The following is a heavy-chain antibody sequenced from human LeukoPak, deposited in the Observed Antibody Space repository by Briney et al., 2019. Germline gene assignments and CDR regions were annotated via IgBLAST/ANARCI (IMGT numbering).Heavy chain of an antibody. CDR2: ISAYNGNT. V-gene: IGHV1-18*04. CDR3: ARDLEESSTSCYLDY. CDR1: GYTFTSYG. D-gene: IGHD2-2*01. J-gene: IGHJ4*02. Sequence: ASVKVSCKASGYTFTSYGISWVRQAPGQGLEWMGWISAYNGNTNYAQKLQGRVTMTRDTSTSTVYMELSSLRSEDTAVYYCARDLEESSTSCYLDYWGQGTLVTVSS.